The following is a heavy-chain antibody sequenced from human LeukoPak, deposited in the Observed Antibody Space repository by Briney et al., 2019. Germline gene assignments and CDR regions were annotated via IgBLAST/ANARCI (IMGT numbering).Heavy chain of an antibody. CDR3: AKDGYRSGWWYYFDY. D-gene: IGHD6-19*01. V-gene: IGHV3-23*01. J-gene: IGHJ4*02. CDR2: ISGSGGST. CDR1: GFTFSSYA. Sequence: GGSLRLSCAASGFTFSSYAMSWVRQAPGKGLEWVSDISGSGGSTYYADSVKGRFTISRDNSKNTLYLQMNSLRAEDTAVYYCAKDGYRSGWWYYFDYWGQGALVTVSS.